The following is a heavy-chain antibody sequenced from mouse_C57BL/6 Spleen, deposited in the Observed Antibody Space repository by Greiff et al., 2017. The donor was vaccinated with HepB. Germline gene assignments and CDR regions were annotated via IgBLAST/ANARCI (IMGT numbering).Heavy chain of an antibody. D-gene: IGHD1-1*01. CDR2: IYPGNSDT. J-gene: IGHJ2*01. V-gene: IGHV1-5*01. CDR1: GYTFTSYW. CDR3: TSENTTVDFGY. Sequence: VQLQQSGTVLARPGASVKMSCKTSGYTFTSYWMHWVKQMPGQGLEWIGAIYPGNSDTSYNQKFKGKAKLTAVTSASTAYMELSSLTNEDSAVYYGTSENTTVDFGYWGEGTTLTVSS.